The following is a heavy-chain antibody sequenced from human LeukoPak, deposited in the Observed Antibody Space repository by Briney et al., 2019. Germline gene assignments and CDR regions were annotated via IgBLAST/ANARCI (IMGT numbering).Heavy chain of an antibody. Sequence: GSLPLSCVAAGFSPTTYWMSWVRQAPGKGRGGVANIKQDGSAKYYVDSVKGRFTISRDNARNSLYLQMNSLRAEETAVYYCARAEVTVPGGDYWGQGTLVTVSS. J-gene: IGHJ4*02. CDR1: GFSPTTYW. D-gene: IGHD2-8*02. CDR2: IKQDGSAK. V-gene: IGHV3-7*01. CDR3: ARAEVTVPGGDY.